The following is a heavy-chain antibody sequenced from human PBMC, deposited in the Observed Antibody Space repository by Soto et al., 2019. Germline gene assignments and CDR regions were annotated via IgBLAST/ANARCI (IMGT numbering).Heavy chain of an antibody. J-gene: IGHJ4*02. D-gene: IGHD3-10*01. Sequence: QVQLVQSGAEVNKPGASVKVSCKASGYTFTSYSINWVRQAPGQGLEWMAIINRSGDSTSYAQKFHGRVTMISDTSTSTVYMALSSLRSEDTAVYYCLFTSGTCLFAFWGQGSLVTVSS. V-gene: IGHV1-46*01. CDR1: GYTFTSYS. CDR3: LFTSGTCLFAF. CDR2: INRSGDST.